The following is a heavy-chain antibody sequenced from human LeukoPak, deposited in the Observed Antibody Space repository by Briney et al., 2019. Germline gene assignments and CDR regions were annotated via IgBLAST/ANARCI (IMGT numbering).Heavy chain of an antibody. CDR3: ARSVGRYCSGGSCYSPYYYYMDV. Sequence: GESLKISCKGSGYSFTSYWIGWVRQMPGKGLEWMGIIYPGDSDTRYSPSFQGQVTISADKSISTAYLQWRSLKASDTAMYYCARSVGRYCSGGSCYSPYYYYMDVWGKGTTVTISS. CDR1: GYSFTSYW. V-gene: IGHV5-51*01. J-gene: IGHJ6*03. CDR2: IYPGDSDT. D-gene: IGHD2-15*01.